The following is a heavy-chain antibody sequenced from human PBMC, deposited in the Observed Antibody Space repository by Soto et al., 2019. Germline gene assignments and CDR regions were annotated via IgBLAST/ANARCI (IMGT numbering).Heavy chain of an antibody. CDR1: GGSISGGGYY. D-gene: IGHD4-17*01. CDR2: TYDSGST. Sequence: QVQLQESGPGLVKPSETLSLTCTVSGGSISGGGYYWSWIRQPPGKGLEWIGYTYDSGSTYYNPSLKSRISILIDTSKNQFTLRLTSVTAADTAVYYCAREIIPLTTDWYFDLWGRGTLVTVSS. V-gene: IGHV4-30-4*01. CDR3: AREIIPLTTDWYFDL. J-gene: IGHJ2*01.